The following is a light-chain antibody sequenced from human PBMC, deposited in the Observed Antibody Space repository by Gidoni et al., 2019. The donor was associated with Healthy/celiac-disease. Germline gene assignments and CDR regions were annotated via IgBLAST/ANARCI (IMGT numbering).Light chain of an antibody. V-gene: IGKV1-39*01. CDR1: QSISSY. CDR2: A. CDR3: QQSYSTLMYT. Sequence: DIQMTQSPSSLSASVGDRVTITCRASQSISSYLNWYQQKPGKAPKLRIYAASRFSGSGSGTDFTITISSLQPEDFVTYYCQQSYSTLMYTFXQXTKLEIK. J-gene: IGKJ2*01.